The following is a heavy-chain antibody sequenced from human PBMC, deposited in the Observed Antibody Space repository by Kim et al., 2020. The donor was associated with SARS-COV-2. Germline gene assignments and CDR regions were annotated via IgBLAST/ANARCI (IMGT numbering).Heavy chain of an antibody. CDR3: AREFGITMVRGYIGIDY. D-gene: IGHD3-10*01. V-gene: IGHV1-18*01. CDR1: GYTFTSYG. Sequence: ASVKVSCKASGYTFTSYGISWVRQAPGQGLEGMGWISAYNGNTNYAQRLQGRVTMTTNTSTSTAYMALRSLRSDDTAVYYCAREFGITMVRGYIGIDYWGQGTLVTVSS. CDR2: ISAYNGNT. J-gene: IGHJ4*02.